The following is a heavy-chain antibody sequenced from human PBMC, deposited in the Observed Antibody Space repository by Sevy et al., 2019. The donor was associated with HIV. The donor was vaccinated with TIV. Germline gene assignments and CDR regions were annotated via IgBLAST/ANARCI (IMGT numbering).Heavy chain of an antibody. Sequence: GGSLRLSCAASGFTVTFNSMSWVRQAPGRGLVWVSVIYVGRNTYYADSVKGRFTIFRDSFKGTVDLQMDSLRPEDSGVYYCVRERAGIDHWGQGTLVTVSS. CDR1: GFTVTFNS. V-gene: IGHV3-53*01. D-gene: IGHD6-19*01. J-gene: IGHJ4*02. CDR3: VRERAGIDH. CDR2: IYVGRNT.